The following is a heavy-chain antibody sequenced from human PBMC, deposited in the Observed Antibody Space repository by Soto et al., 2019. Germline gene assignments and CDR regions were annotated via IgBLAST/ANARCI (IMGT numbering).Heavy chain of an antibody. CDR2: IYYSGST. V-gene: IGHV4-31*02. D-gene: IGHD6-13*01. CDR1: GGSIGSGGYY. CDR3: ARAQRGDYSSSWYYFDY. J-gene: IGHJ4*02. Sequence: SVPLCLPWTVSGGSIGSGGYYWSSIRQHPGKGLEWIGYIYYSGSTYYNPSLKSRVTISVDTSKNQFSLKLSSVTAADTAVYYCARAQRGDYSSSWYYFDYWGQGTLVTVSS.